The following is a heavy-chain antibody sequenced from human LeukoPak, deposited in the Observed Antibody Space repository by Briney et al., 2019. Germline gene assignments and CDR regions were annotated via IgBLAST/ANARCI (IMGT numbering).Heavy chain of an antibody. Sequence: GGSLRLSCAASGFTFSSYGMHWVRQAPGKGLEWVACIRYDGSNKKYVDSVKGRFTISRDNSKNTLYLQMNSLRAEDTAVYYCAKGPRAYYYGSGTYSKESYLDYWGQGTLVTVSS. CDR1: GFTFSSYG. J-gene: IGHJ4*02. V-gene: IGHV3-30*02. CDR2: IRYDGSNK. CDR3: AKGPRAYYYGSGTYSKESYLDY. D-gene: IGHD3-10*01.